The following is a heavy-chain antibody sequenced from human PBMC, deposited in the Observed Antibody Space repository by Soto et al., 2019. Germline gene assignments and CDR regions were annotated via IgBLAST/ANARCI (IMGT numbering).Heavy chain of an antibody. D-gene: IGHD3-22*01. Sequence: LSLTCTVSGDSVSSGSFYWSWIRQPPGKGLEWIGSIYYNGRTDYNPSLESRVTISVDTSKNQFSLRLSSVTAADTAVYYCAGIDYNDSSGYYYSFNYWGQGTLVTVSS. CDR3: AGIDYNDSSGYYYSFNY. V-gene: IGHV4-61*01. CDR2: IYYNGRT. J-gene: IGHJ4*02. CDR1: GDSVSSGSFY.